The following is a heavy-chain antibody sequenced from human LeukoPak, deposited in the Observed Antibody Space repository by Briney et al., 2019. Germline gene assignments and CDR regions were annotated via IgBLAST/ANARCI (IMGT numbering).Heavy chain of an antibody. J-gene: IGHJ4*02. Sequence: QTLSLTCTVSGGSISSGNYYWSWIRQPAGKALEWLARIDWDDDKYYSTSLKTRLTISKDTSKNQVVLTMTNMDPVDTATYYCARRGFSGYPFDYWGQGTLVTVSS. CDR2: IDWDDDK. D-gene: IGHD3-3*01. CDR1: GGSISSGNYY. V-gene: IGHV2-70*11. CDR3: ARRGFSGYPFDY.